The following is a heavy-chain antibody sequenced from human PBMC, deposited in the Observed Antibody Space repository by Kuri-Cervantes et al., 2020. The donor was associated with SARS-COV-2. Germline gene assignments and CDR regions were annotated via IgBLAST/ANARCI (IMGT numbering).Heavy chain of an antibody. CDR3: ARVKTTETTVRVDY. D-gene: IGHD4-17*01. CDR1: GFTFSSYD. CDR2: IGTAGDP. V-gene: IGHV3-13*05. J-gene: IGHJ4*02. Sequence: GGSLRLPCAASGFTFSSYDVHWVRQATGKGLEWVSAIGTAGDPYYPGSVKGRFTISRENAKNSLYLQMNSLRAEDTAVYYCARVKTTETTVRVDYWGPGTLVTVSS.